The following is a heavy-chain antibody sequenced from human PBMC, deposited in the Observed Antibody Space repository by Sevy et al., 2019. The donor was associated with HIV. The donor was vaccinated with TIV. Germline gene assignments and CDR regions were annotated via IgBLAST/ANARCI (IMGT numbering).Heavy chain of an antibody. CDR1: GFTFSSYA. J-gene: IGHJ6*02. V-gene: IGHV3-23*01. CDR3: AKSLSGGYPGYYYGMDV. Sequence: GGSLRLSCAASGFTFSSYAMSWVRQAPGKGLEWVSAISGSGGSTYYADSVKGRFTISRDNSKNTLYLQMNSLRAEDTAVYYCAKSLSGGYPGYYYGMDVWGQGTTVTVSS. CDR2: ISGSGGST. D-gene: IGHD2-8*02.